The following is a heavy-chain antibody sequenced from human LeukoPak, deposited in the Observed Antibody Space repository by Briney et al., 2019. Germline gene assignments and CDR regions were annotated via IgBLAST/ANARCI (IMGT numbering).Heavy chain of an antibody. D-gene: IGHD3-9*01. Sequence: PSETLSLTCALYGGSFSGYYWSWIPQPPGKGLEWIGEINHSVSTNYNPSLESRVTISVDTSKNQFSLKLSSVTAADTAVYYCAREADYDILTGSSWFDPWGQRTLVTVSS. J-gene: IGHJ5*02. CDR1: GGSFSGYY. CDR2: INHSVST. CDR3: AREADYDILTGSSWFDP. V-gene: IGHV4-34*01.